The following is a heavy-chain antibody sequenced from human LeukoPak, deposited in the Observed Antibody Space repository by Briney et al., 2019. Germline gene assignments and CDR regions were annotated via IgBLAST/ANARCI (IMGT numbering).Heavy chain of an antibody. D-gene: IGHD6-13*01. Sequence: GGSLRLSCAASGFTFSDYYMSWIRQAPGKGLEWVSYISTSGSTIDYADSVKGRFTISRDNSKNTLYLQMNSLRAEDTAVYYCARGSIAAAGTRGWYFDYWGQGTLVTVSS. CDR1: GFTFSDYY. V-gene: IGHV3-11*04. CDR2: ISTSGSTI. J-gene: IGHJ4*02. CDR3: ARGSIAAAGTRGWYFDY.